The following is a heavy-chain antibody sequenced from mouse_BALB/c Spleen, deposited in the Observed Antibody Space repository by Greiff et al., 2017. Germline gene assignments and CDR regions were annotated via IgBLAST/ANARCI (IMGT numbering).Heavy chain of an antibody. Sequence: EVQLQQSGGDLVKPGGSLKLSCAASGFTFSSYGMSWVRQTPDKRLEWVATISSGGSYTYYPDSVKGRFTISRDNAKNTLYLQMSSLKSEDTAMYYCARHLYYYGSSDYAMDYWGQGTSVTVSS. V-gene: IGHV5-6*01. D-gene: IGHD1-1*01. CDR2: ISSGGSYT. CDR1: GFTFSSYG. CDR3: ARHLYYYGSSDYAMDY. J-gene: IGHJ4*01.